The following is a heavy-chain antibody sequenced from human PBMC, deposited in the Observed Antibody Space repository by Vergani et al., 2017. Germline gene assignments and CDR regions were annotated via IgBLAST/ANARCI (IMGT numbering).Heavy chain of an antibody. V-gene: IGHV3-43*02. CDR1: GFTFDDYA. CDR2: ISGDGGST. D-gene: IGHD2-15*01. Sequence: EVQLVESGGGVVQPGGSLRLSCAASGFTFDDYAMHWVRQAPVKGLEWVSLISGDGGSTYYADSVKGRFTISRDNSKNSLYLQMNSLRTEDTAWYYCAKDIGDCSGGSCYSASLGYWGQGTLVTVSS. J-gene: IGHJ4*02. CDR3: AKDIGDCSGGSCYSASLGY.